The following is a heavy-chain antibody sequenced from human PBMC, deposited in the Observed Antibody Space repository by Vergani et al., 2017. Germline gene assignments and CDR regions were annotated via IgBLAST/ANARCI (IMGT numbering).Heavy chain of an antibody. D-gene: IGHD2-2*01. V-gene: IGHV3-23*04. CDR3: AKDCSSTPQAFDI. CDR1: GFTFSSYA. J-gene: IGHJ3*02. CDR2: ISGSGGST. Sequence: EVQLVESGGGLVKPGGSLRLSCAASGFTFSSYAMSWVRQAPGKGLEWVSAISGSGGSTYYADSVKGRFTISRDNSKNTLYLRMNSLRAEDTAVYYCAKDCSSTPQAFDIWGQGTMVTVSS.